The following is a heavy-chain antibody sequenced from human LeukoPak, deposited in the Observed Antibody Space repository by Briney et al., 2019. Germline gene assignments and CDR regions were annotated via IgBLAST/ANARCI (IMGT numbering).Heavy chain of an antibody. D-gene: IGHD1-20*01. CDR2: ISGSGSST. CDR1: GFTFDIYA. CDR3: AKDRGGIAGPPVGT. V-gene: IGHV3-23*01. Sequence: PGGSLRLSCVASGFTFDIYAMSWVRQAPGKGLEWVSAISGSGSSTYYADSVKGRFTLSRDNSKNTVYMQMNSLRVDDTAVYYSAKDRGGIAGPPVGTWGQGTLVTVSS. J-gene: IGHJ5*02.